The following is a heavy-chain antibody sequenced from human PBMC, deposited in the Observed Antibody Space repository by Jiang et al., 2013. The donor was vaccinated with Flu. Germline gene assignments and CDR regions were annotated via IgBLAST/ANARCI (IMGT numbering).Heavy chain of an antibody. J-gene: IGHJ4*02. V-gene: IGHV6-1*01. CDR1: NSAA. D-gene: IGHD6-19*01. CDR2: TYYRSKWYN. CDR3: AREGDSSGWYAGYYFDY. Sequence: NSAAWNWIRQSPSRGLEWLGRTYYRSKWYNDYAVSVKSRITINPDTSKNQFSLQLNSVTPEDTAVYYCAREGDSSGWYAGYYFDYWGQGTLVTVSS.